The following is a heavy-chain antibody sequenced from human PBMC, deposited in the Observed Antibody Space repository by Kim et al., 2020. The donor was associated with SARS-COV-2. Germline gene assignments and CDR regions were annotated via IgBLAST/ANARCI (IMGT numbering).Heavy chain of an antibody. J-gene: IGHJ4*02. Sequence: ASVKVSCKASGYTFSNYAMHWVRQAPGQRLEWMGWINAGSGNTEYSQKFQGRLIINRDTSASTAYMELSSLRSEDTAVYYCARGGAVLRFLEWLSSYFDYWGQGTLVTVSS. D-gene: IGHD3-3*01. CDR3: ARGGAVLRFLEWLSSYFDY. V-gene: IGHV1-3*01. CDR2: INAGSGNT. CDR1: GYTFSNYA.